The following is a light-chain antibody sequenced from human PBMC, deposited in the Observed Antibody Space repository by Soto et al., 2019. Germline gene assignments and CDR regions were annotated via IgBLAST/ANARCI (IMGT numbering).Light chain of an antibody. V-gene: IGLV1-44*01. CDR2: ASN. CDR1: TSDIGSNT. CDR3: EAWDDSLNGPV. J-gene: IGLJ3*02. Sequence: QSVLTQPPSASGTPGQTITISCSGSTSDIGSNTVNWYQQVPGTAPKLLIYASNQRPSGVPDRFSGSKSGTSASLAISGLQSEDEADYYCEAWDDSLNGPVFGGGTKLTVL.